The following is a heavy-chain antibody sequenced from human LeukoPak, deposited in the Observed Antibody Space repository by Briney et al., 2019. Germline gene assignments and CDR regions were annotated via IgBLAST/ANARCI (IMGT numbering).Heavy chain of an antibody. J-gene: IGHJ6*02. D-gene: IGHD2-2*01. Sequence: KPGGSLRLSCAASGFTFSDYYMSWIRQAPGKGLEWVSYISSSGSTIYYADSVKGRFTVSRDNAKNSLYLQMNSLRAEDTAVYYCAKIFQEKDIVVVPAAMRDYYYGMDVWGQGTTVTVSS. CDR3: AKIFQEKDIVVVPAAMRDYYYGMDV. V-gene: IGHV3-11*01. CDR1: GFTFSDYY. CDR2: ISSSGSTI.